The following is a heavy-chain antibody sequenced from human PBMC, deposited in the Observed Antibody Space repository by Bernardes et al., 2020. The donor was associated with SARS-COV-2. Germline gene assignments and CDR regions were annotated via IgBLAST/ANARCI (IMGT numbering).Heavy chain of an antibody. CDR2: ISASGST. D-gene: IGHD3-22*01. V-gene: IGHV4-61*02. CDR3: ARESIVWSNAFDY. CDR1: DDAISSGSFY. Sequence: SETLSLTCAVSDDAISSGSFYWSWIRQPAGKGLEWVGRISASGSTNYNPSLKSRVTMSVDNAKNSLYLQMNSLRAEDTAVYYCARESIVWSNAFDYWGQGTLVTVSS. J-gene: IGHJ4*02.